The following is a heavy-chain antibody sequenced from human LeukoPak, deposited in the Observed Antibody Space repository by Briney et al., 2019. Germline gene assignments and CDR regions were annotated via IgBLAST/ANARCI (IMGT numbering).Heavy chain of an antibody. V-gene: IGHV3-23*01. D-gene: IGHD2-2*01. Sequence: GGSLRLSCAAAGITFSSYAMSWVRQAPGKGLEWVSAISGSGGSTYYADSVKGRFTISRDNSKNTLYLQMNSLRAEDTAVYYCAKHRYCSSTSCYQGGYYYGMDVWGQGTTVTVSS. J-gene: IGHJ6*02. CDR3: AKHRYCSSTSCYQGGYYYGMDV. CDR1: GITFSSYA. CDR2: ISGSGGST.